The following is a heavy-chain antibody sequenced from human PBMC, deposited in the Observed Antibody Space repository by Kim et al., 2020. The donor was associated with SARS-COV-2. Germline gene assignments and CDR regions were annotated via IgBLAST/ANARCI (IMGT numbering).Heavy chain of an antibody. Sequence: GGSLRLSCAASGFAFSTYAMHWVRHGAGEGLEWVAIIAYAGSNNYCADAVRRRFIISGDDYNASLFLQVNSRGAEEAAEYYCTVNGNIRKAMVDY. CDR3: TVNGNIRKAMVDY. V-gene: IGHV3-30*04. J-gene: IGHJ4*01. CDR2: IAYAGSNN. CDR1: GFAFSTYA. D-gene: IGHD5-18*01.